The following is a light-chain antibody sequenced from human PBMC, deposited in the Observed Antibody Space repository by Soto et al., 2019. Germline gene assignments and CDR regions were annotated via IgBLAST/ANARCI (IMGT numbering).Light chain of an antibody. J-gene: IGKJ4*01. Sequence: DIQMTQSPSSLSASVGDRITITCRASQSISRYLNWYQQKPGKAPKLLIYAASSLQTGVSSRFSGSGSGTDFTLTVSSLQPEDFATYYCQQSYGLPLTFGGGTNIEIK. CDR1: QSISRY. CDR2: AAS. CDR3: QQSYGLPLT. V-gene: IGKV1-39*01.